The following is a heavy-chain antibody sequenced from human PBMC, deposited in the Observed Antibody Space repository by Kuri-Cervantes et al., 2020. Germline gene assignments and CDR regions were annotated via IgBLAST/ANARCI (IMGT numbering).Heavy chain of an antibody. Sequence: ASVKVFCKVSGYTLTELSMHWVRQDPGKELEWMGGFDPEDGATIYAQKFQGRVTMTEDTSIDTAYMDLRSLRSDDTSVYYCARERTPPYYFDYWGQGTLVTVPS. CDR1: GYTLTELS. J-gene: IGHJ4*02. CDR3: ARERTPPYYFDY. V-gene: IGHV1-24*01. CDR2: FDPEDGAT.